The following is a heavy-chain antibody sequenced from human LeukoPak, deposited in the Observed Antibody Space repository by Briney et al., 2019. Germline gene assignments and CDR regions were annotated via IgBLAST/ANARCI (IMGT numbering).Heavy chain of an antibody. CDR1: GYTLTELS. Sequence: ASVKVSCKVSGYTLTELSMHWVRQAPGKGLEWMGGFDPEDGETIYAQKFQGRVTMTEDTSTDTAYMELSSLRSEDTAVYYCARDPLDDNCSSTSCPSYWGQGTLVTVSS. V-gene: IGHV1-24*01. CDR2: FDPEDGET. CDR3: ARDPLDDNCSSTSCPSY. D-gene: IGHD2-2*01. J-gene: IGHJ4*02.